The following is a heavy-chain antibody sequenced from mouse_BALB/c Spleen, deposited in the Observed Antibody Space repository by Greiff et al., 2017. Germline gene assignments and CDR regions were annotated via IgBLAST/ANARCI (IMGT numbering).Heavy chain of an antibody. Sequence: VQLQQSGPELVKPGASVKMSCKASGYTFTSYVMHWVKQKPGQGLEWIGYINPYNDGTKYNEKFKGKATLTSDKSSSTAYMELSSLTSEDSAVYYCARQTARAPYYFDYWGQGTTLTVSS. CDR3: ARQTARAPYYFDY. CDR2: INPYNDGT. CDR1: GYTFTSYV. V-gene: IGHV1-14*01. D-gene: IGHD3-2*01. J-gene: IGHJ2*01.